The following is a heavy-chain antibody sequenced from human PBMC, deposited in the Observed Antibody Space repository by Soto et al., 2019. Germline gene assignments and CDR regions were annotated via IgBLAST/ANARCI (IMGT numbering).Heavy chain of an antibody. D-gene: IGHD3-22*01. J-gene: IGHJ3*02. Sequence: ASVTVCCKASVYTITSYGSRWVRQAHGQGLEWMGWISAYNGNTNYAQKLQGRVTMTTDTSTSTAYMELRSLRSDDTAVYYCARDRYYDSSGYPIAFDIWGQGTMVTVSS. V-gene: IGHV1-18*01. CDR2: ISAYNGNT. CDR3: ARDRYYDSSGYPIAFDI. CDR1: VYTITSYG.